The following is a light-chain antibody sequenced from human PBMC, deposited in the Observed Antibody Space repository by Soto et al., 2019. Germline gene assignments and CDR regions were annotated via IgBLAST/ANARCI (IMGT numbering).Light chain of an antibody. CDR3: HQFDSYPIT. J-gene: IGKJ5*01. Sequence: IHLTQSPSSLSASVGDRVTITCRASQGISLSLTWYQQRPGKAPKLLIYDASTLAGEVPSRFSGSGSGTDFTLTISSLHPEDFATYFCHQFDSYPITFGQGTRLEL. CDR1: QGISLS. V-gene: IGKV1-13*02. CDR2: DAS.